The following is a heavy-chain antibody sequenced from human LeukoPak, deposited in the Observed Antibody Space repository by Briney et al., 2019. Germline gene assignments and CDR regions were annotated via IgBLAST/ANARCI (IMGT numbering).Heavy chain of an antibody. V-gene: IGHV3-33*01. CDR2: IWYDGGKK. CDR3: ARDPGYSSGWDFDY. D-gene: IGHD6-19*01. J-gene: IGHJ4*02. CDR1: GFIFSNNG. Sequence: PGGSLRLSCAASGFIFSNNGMHWVRQAPGKGLEWVAVIWYDGGKKYYSDSVKGRFTISRDNSKNTLYLQMNNLRAEDTAVYYCARDPGYSSGWDFDYWGQGILVTVPS.